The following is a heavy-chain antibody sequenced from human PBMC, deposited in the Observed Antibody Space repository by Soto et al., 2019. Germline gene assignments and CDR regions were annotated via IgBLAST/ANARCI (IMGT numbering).Heavy chain of an antibody. CDR2: IYWDDDK. D-gene: IGHD6-19*01. J-gene: IGHJ4*02. V-gene: IGHV2-5*02. CDR3: AHIVVAGLGYYFDY. CDR1: GFSLSSTRMA. Sequence: QITLKESGPTLVKPTQTLTLTCTFSGFSLSSTRMAVGWIRQPPGKALEWLALIYWDDDKRYSPFLKSRLTIPKHTXXHQVVLTMSNMDPVDTARYYCAHIVVAGLGYYFDYWGQGTLVTVSS.